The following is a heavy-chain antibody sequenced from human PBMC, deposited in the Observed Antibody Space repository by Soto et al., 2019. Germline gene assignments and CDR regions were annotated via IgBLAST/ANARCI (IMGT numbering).Heavy chain of an antibody. CDR3: AKDPRSAVAPHYFDY. CDR2: ISGTGGNT. D-gene: IGHD6-19*01. V-gene: IGHV3-23*01. CDR1: GFSFSSYA. J-gene: IGHJ4*02. Sequence: GGSLRLSCAASGFSFSSYAMSWVRQAPGKGLEWVSSISGTGGNTHYADSVKGRFTISRDNSKNTLYLQMNSLRAEDTAVYYCAKDPRSAVAPHYFDYWGQGTLVTVSS.